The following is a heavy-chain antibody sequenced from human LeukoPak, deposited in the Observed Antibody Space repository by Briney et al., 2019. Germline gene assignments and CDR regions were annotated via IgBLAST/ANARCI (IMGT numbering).Heavy chain of an antibody. Sequence: SETLSLTCAVSGYSISSGYYWGWIRQPPGKGLEWIGSIYYSGSTYYNPSLKSRVTISVDTSKNQFSLKLSSVTAADTAVYYCARVLRIFDRVTVAGSKFDPWGQGTLVTVSS. V-gene: IGHV4-38-2*01. CDR2: IYYSGST. J-gene: IGHJ5*02. D-gene: IGHD6-19*01. CDR3: ARVLRIFDRVTVAGSKFDP. CDR1: GYSISSGYY.